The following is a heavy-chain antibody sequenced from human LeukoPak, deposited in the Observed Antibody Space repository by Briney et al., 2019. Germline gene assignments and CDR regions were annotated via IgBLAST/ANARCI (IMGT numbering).Heavy chain of an antibody. CDR2: IIPIVSMA. V-gene: IGHV1-69*04. D-gene: IGHD2-15*01. CDR3: ATKDGVPDSYAGYFFGMDV. J-gene: IGHJ6*02. CDR1: GGTSNNFA. Sequence: ASVKVSCKATGGTSNNFAFNWVRQAPGQGLEWMGRIIPIVSMADYAQKFKGRVTIIAYKSSNTAYMELSTLRSEDTAVYYCATKDGVPDSYAGYFFGMDVWGQGTTVTVSS.